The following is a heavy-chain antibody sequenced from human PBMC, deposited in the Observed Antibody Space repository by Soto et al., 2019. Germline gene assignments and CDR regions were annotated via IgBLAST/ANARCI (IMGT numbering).Heavy chain of an antibody. CDR3: ARSRGGTGVHFDF. CDR2: MNPDSVDT. D-gene: IGHD7-27*01. Sequence: QVQLVQSGAEVKEPGASVKVSCKASGYTFTNYDINWVRQATGQVPEWMGWMNPDSVDTGYVPNFQGRVSMTSSTAISTAYMELSDLRSEDTAVYYCARSRGGTGVHFDFWGQGTQVTVSS. CDR1: GYTFTNYD. J-gene: IGHJ4*02. V-gene: IGHV1-8*01.